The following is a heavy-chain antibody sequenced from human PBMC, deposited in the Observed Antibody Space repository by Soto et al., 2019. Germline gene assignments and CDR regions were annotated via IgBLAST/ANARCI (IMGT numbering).Heavy chain of an antibody. J-gene: IGHJ4*02. CDR1: GGTFSSYA. CDR2: IIPIFGTA. Sequence: SVKVSCKASGGTFSSYAISWVRQAPGQGLEWMGGIIPIFGTANYAQKFQGRVTITADESTSTAYMELRSLRSDDTAVYYCARDAESGSYSGYWGQGTLVTVSS. D-gene: IGHD1-26*01. V-gene: IGHV1-69*13. CDR3: ARDAESGSYSGY.